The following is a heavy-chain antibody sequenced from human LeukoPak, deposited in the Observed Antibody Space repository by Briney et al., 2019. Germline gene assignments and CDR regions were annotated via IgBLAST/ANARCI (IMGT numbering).Heavy chain of an antibody. D-gene: IGHD2-8*01. Sequence: SVTVSCKASGGTFSSDAISWVRQAPGQGLEWMGGIIPIFGTANYAQKFQGRVTITTDESTSTAYMELSSLRSEDTAVYYCASSSNQNYIMAYWGQGTTVTVSS. CDR3: ASSSNQNYIMAY. CDR2: IIPIFGTA. V-gene: IGHV1-69*05. J-gene: IGHJ6*02. CDR1: GGTFSSDA.